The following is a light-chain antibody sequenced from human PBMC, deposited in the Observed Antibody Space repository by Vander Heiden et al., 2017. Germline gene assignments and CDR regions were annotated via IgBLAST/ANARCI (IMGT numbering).Light chain of an antibody. J-gene: IGKJ4*01. V-gene: IGKV1-39*01. Sequence: DIQMTQPPSSLPASVGDRVTITCRASQSISSYLNWYQQKPGKAPKFLIYAASTLQSGVPSRFSGSGSGTDFTLTISSLQPEDFATYYCQQSYSTPLTFGGGTKVEIK. CDR3: QQSYSTPLT. CDR2: AAS. CDR1: QSISSY.